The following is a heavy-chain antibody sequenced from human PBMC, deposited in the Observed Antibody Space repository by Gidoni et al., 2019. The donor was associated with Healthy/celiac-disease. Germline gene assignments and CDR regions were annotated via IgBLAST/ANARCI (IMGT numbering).Heavy chain of an antibody. V-gene: IGHV4-31*03. CDR1: CGSIRLGGYY. Sequence: QVQLQESGPRLGKPSQTLSLTCTFSCGSIRLGGYYWSWIRQHPGKGLEWIGYIYYSGSTYYNPSLKSRVTISVDTSKNQFSLKLSSVTAADTAVYYCARVSHSDVLRFLFDIWGQGTMVTVSS. CDR2: IYYSGST. J-gene: IGHJ3*02. CDR3: ARVSHSDVLRFLFDI. D-gene: IGHD3-3*01.